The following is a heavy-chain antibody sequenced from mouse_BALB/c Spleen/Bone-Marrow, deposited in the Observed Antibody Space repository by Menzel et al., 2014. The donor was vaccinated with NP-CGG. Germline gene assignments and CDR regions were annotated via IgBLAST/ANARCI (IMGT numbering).Heavy chain of an antibody. CDR1: GYSFTGYY. CDR2: INPYNGAT. Sequence: GYSFTGYYMHWVKQSHVKSLEWIGRINPYNGATSYNQNFKDKASLTVDKSSSTAYMELHSLTSEDSAVYYCARGGWDWYFDVWGAGTTVTVSS. CDR3: ARGGWDWYFDV. V-gene: IGHV1-26*01. J-gene: IGHJ1*01.